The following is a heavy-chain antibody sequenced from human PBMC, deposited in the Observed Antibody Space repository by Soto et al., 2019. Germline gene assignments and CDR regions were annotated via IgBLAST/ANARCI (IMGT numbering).Heavy chain of an antibody. J-gene: IGHJ4*02. CDR3: ARVGSSSWYALWDY. Sequence: VGFLRLSCAASGFTFSSYWMHWVRQAPGKGLVWVSRINSDGSSTSYADSVKGRFTISRDNAKNTLYLQRNSLRAEDTAVYYCARVGSSSWYALWDYWGQGTLVTSPQ. D-gene: IGHD6-13*01. CDR1: GFTFSSYW. CDR2: INSDGSST. V-gene: IGHV3-74*01.